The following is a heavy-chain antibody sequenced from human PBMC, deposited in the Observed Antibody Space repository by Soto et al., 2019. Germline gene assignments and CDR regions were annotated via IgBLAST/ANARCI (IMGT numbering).Heavy chain of an antibody. CDR3: AKGKGRLRYFDPWLFSLRGPN. CDR2: ISGSGGST. V-gene: IGHV3-23*01. CDR1: GFTFSSYA. Sequence: EVQLLESGGGLVQPGGSLRLSCAASGFTFSSYAMSWVRQAPGKGLEWVSAISGSGGSTYYADSVKGRFTISRDNSKNTLYLQMNSLRAEDTAVYYCAKGKGRLRYFDPWLFSLRGPNWGQGTLVTVSS. D-gene: IGHD3-9*01. J-gene: IGHJ4*02.